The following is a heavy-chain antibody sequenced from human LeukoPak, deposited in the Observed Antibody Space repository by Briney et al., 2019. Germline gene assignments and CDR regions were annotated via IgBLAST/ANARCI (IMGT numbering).Heavy chain of an antibody. J-gene: IGHJ6*02. CDR2: IYYSGST. CDR3: ARDQTYYDILTGFDYYGMDV. Sequence: MSSETLSLTCTVSGGSISSYYWSWIRQPPGKGLEWIGYIYYSGSTNYNPSLKSRVTISVDTSKNQFSLKLSSVTAADTAVCYCARDQTYYDILTGFDYYGMDVWGQGTTVTVSS. CDR1: GGSISSYY. V-gene: IGHV4-59*01. D-gene: IGHD3-9*01.